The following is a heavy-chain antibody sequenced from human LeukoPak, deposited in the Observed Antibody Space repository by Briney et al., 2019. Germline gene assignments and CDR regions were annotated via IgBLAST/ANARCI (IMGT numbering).Heavy chain of an antibody. J-gene: IGHJ4*02. V-gene: IGHV3-7*03. CDR1: GFSFGKYW. CDR2: IKLDGSEK. Sequence: GGSLRLSCVASGFSFGKYWMSWVRQAPGKGLEWVANIKLDGSEKNYVDSVKGRFTISRDNTKNSLCLQMNSLRVEDTAVFYCARDQYDTWSRRGNFDSWGQGTLVTVSS. CDR3: ARDQYDTWSRRGNFDS. D-gene: IGHD3-3*01.